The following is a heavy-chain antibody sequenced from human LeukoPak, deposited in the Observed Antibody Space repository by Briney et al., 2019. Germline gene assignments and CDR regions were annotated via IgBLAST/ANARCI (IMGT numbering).Heavy chain of an antibody. D-gene: IGHD2-15*01. V-gene: IGHV3-21*01. J-gene: IGHJ4*02. CDR3: ARDPQYCSGGSCYSFDY. CDR2: IISSSSYI. CDR1: GFTFSTYS. Sequence: PGGSLRLSCAASGFTFSTYSMNWVRQAPGKGLEWVSSIISSSSYIYYADSVKGRFTISRDNAKNSLYLQMNSLRAEDTAVYYCARDPQYCSGGSCYSFDYWGQGTLVTVSS.